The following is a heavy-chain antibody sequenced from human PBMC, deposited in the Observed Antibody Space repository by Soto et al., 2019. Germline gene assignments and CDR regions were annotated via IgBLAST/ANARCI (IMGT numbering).Heavy chain of an antibody. D-gene: IGHD1-1*01. J-gene: IGHJ4*02. CDR1: GFTVSSNY. V-gene: IGHV3-53*01. CDR3: ARQLGRNTGFDS. CDR2: LYSGGST. Sequence: PGGSLRLSCAASGFTVSSNYMSWVRQAPGKGLEWVSVLYSGGSTYYADSVKGRFTISRDNSKNTLYLQMNILRAEDTAVYYCARQLGRNTGFDSWGQGTLVTVSS.